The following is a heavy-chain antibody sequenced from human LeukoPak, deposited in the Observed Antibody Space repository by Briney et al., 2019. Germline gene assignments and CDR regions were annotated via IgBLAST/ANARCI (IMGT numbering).Heavy chain of an antibody. D-gene: IGHD3-3*01. CDR1: GFTFSSYS. CDR3: ARTLRFLEWYSV. J-gene: IGHJ4*02. Sequence: GGSLRHSCAASGFTFSSYSMNWVRQAPGKGLEWVSYISSSSSTIYYADSVRGRFTVSRDNAKNSLYLQMNSLRAEDTAVYYCARTLRFLEWYSVWGQGTLVTVSS. V-gene: IGHV3-48*01. CDR2: ISSSSSTI.